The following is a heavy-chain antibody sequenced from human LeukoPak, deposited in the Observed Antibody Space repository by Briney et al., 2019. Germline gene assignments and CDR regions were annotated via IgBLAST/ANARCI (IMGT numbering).Heavy chain of an antibody. Sequence: GGSLRLPCAASGFTFSSYWMHWVRQAPGKGLVWVSRINSDGSSTSYADSVKGRFTISRDNAKNTLYLQMSSLRAEDTAVYYCARGGVTTVITHYYYGMDVWGQGTTVTVSS. CDR2: INSDGSST. V-gene: IGHV3-74*01. CDR3: ARGGVTTVITHYYYGMDV. CDR1: GFTFSSYW. J-gene: IGHJ6*02. D-gene: IGHD4-17*01.